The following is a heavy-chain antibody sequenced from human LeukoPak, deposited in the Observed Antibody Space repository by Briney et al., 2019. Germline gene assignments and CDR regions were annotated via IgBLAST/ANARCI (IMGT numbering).Heavy chain of an antibody. Sequence: SVKVSCKASGGTFSSYAISWVRQAPGQGLEWMGGIIPIFGTANYAQKFQGRVTITTDESTSTAYMELSSLRSEDTAVYYCARWGYYDSSGYYSQYYYYMDVWGKGTTVTVSS. J-gene: IGHJ6*03. D-gene: IGHD3-22*01. V-gene: IGHV1-69*05. CDR3: ARWGYYDSSGYYSQYYYYMDV. CDR2: IIPIFGTA. CDR1: GGTFSSYA.